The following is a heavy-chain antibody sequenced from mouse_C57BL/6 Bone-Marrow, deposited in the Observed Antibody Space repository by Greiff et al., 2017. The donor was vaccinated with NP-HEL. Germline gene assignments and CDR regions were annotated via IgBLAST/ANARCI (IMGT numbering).Heavy chain of an antibody. V-gene: IGHV1-59*01. Sequence: QVQLQQSGAELVRPGTSVKLSCKASGYTFTSYWMHWVKQRPGQGLEWIGVIDPSDSYTNYNQKFKGKATLTVDTSSSTAYMQLSSLTSEDSAVYYCARRIYGNFVFAYWGQGTLVTVSA. CDR1: GYTFTSYW. CDR3: ARRIYGNFVFAY. CDR2: IDPSDSYT. J-gene: IGHJ3*01. D-gene: IGHD2-1*01.